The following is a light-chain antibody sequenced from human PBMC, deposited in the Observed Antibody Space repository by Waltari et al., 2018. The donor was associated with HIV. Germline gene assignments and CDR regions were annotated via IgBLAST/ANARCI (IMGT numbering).Light chain of an antibody. Sequence: EIVLTQSPGTLSLSPGERASLSCRANESVSSSYLAWYQQKPGQSPRLLISGASSRATGIPDRVIGTGSGTDFTLIISRLEREDFAGYYCQYSRTFGQGTRLEIK. V-gene: IGKV3-20*01. CDR2: GAS. CDR1: ESVSSSY. CDR3: QYSRT. J-gene: IGKJ2*01.